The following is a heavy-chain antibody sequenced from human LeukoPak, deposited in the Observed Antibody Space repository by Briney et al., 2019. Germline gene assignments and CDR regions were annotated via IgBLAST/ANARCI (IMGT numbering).Heavy chain of an antibody. J-gene: IGHJ6*02. V-gene: IGHV3-53*01. CDR1: GFTVSRNY. D-gene: IGHD1-26*01. CDR2: IYTGGST. CDR3: ARDHSGSYYSYYYGMDV. Sequence: PGGSLRLSCAASGFTVSRNYMSWVRQAPGKGLEWVSVIYTGGSTYYADSVKGRFTISRDNSKNTVYLQMNSLRAEDTAVYYCARDHSGSYYSYYYGMDVWGQGTTVTVSS.